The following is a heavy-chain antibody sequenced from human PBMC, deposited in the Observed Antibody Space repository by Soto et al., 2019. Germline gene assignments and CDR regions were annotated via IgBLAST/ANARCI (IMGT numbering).Heavy chain of an antibody. CDR3: ARAPVGATTNWFDP. CDR2: IWYDGSNK. D-gene: IGHD1-26*01. CDR1: GFTFSSYG. Sequence: GGSLRLSCAASGFTFSSYGMHWVRQAPGKGLEWVAVIWYDGSNKYYADSVKGRFTISRDNSKNTLYLQMNSLRAEDTAVYYCARAPVGATTNWFDPWGQGTLVTVSS. J-gene: IGHJ5*02. V-gene: IGHV3-33*01.